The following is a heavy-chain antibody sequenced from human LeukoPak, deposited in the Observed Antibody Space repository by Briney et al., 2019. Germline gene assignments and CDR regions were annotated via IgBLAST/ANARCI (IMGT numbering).Heavy chain of an antibody. CDR1: GYSFTIYW. D-gene: IGHD3-3*01. Sequence: GESLKISCKGSGYSFTIYWIGWVRQMPRKGLECMGIIYPGDSDTRYSPSFQGQVTTSADKSISTAYLQWSSLKASDTAMYYCARHNYDFWSGYRATYYYYYMDVWGKGTTVTVSS. CDR3: ARHNYDFWSGYRATYYYYYMDV. V-gene: IGHV5-51*01. CDR2: IYPGDSDT. J-gene: IGHJ6*03.